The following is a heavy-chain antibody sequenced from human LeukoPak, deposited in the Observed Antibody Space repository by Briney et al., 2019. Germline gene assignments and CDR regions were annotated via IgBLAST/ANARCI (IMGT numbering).Heavy chain of an antibody. CDR3: ARDLGELYQLVGY. V-gene: IGHV4-39*01. D-gene: IGHD3-16*01. J-gene: IGHJ4*02. Sequence: SSETLSLTCTVSGGSISSSSYYWGWIRQPPGKGLEWIGSIYYSGSTYYNPSLKSRVTISVDTSKNQFSLKLSSVTAADTAVYYCARDLGELYQLVGYWGQGTLVTVSS. CDR2: IYYSGST. CDR1: GGSISSSSYY.